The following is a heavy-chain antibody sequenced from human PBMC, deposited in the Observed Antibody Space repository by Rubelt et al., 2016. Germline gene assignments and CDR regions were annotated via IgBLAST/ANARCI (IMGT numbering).Heavy chain of an antibody. V-gene: IGHV1-69*04. CDR2: IIPILGIA. Sequence: QVQLVQSGAEVKKPGSSVEVSCKASGGTFSSYAISWVRQAPGQGLEWMGRIIPILGIANYAQKFQGRGTITADKSTSTAYMELSGLRSEDTAVYYCARESSDDVNCDYWGQGTLVTVSS. D-gene: IGHD3-22*01. CDR3: ARESSDDVNCDY. CDR1: GGTFSSYA. J-gene: IGHJ4*02.